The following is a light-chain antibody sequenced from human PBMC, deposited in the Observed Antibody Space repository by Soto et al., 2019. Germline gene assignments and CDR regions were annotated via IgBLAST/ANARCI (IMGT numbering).Light chain of an antibody. J-gene: IGKJ1*01. Sequence: DIQMTQSPSTLSGSVGDRVTITCRASQSINSWLAWYQQKPGKAPKLLIYKASNLESGVPSRFSGSGSGTEFTLTISSLQPDDFATYYCQQYSTYWSFGQGTKVDIK. CDR1: QSINSW. CDR2: KAS. CDR3: QQYSTYWS. V-gene: IGKV1-5*03.